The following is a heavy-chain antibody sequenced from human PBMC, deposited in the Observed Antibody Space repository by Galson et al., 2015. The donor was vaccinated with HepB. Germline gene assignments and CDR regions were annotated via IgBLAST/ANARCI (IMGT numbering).Heavy chain of an antibody. CDR1: GYTFTSYY. Sequence: SVKVSCKASGYTFTSYYMHWVRQAPGQGLEWMGIINPSGGSTSYAQKFQGRVTMTRDTSTSTVYMELSSLRSEDTAVYYCARDQSIYLGGALGWFDPWGQGTLVTVSS. V-gene: IGHV1-46*01. CDR3: ARDQSIYLGGALGWFDP. J-gene: IGHJ5*02. D-gene: IGHD3-16*01. CDR2: INPSGGST.